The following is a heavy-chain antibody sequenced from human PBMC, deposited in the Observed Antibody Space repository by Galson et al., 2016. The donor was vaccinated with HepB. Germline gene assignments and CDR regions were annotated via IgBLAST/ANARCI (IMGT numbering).Heavy chain of an antibody. V-gene: IGHV3-53*01. J-gene: IGHJ3*02. CDR2: IYSGGGT. CDR1: GLTVSSNY. Sequence: SLRLSCAASGLTVSSNYMNWVRQAPGKGLEWVSGIYSGGGTYYSESVQGRFTVSRDNPNNTVYLQMNSLIAEDTAVYYCAREAIAAAGTHAALDIGGQGTMVTVCS. CDR3: AREAIAAAGTHAALDI. D-gene: IGHD6-13*01.